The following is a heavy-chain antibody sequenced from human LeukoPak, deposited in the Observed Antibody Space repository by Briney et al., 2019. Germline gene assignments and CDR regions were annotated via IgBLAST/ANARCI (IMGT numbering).Heavy chain of an antibody. CDR1: GFTFSSYW. Sequence: GGSLRLSCAASGFTFSSYWMHWVRQAPGKGLEWVAFIRYDGNNKYHADSVKGRFTISRDNSKNTVYLQMNSLRAEDTAVYYCARGYSSSWYRGPHYYYYYMDVWGKGTTVTISS. V-gene: IGHV3-30*02. D-gene: IGHD6-13*01. J-gene: IGHJ6*03. CDR2: IRYDGNNK. CDR3: ARGYSSSWYRGPHYYYYYMDV.